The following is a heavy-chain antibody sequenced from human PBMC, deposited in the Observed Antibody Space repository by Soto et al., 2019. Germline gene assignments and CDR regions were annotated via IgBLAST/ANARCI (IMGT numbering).Heavy chain of an antibody. CDR1: GDSSVSSSSYY. CDR3: ASEVSSTDGMDV. V-gene: IGHV4-39*01. CDR2: IYYTGNT. D-gene: IGHD2-15*01. Sequence: SETLSLTCTVSGDSSVSSSSYYWGWIRQPSGKGLEWIGSIYYTGNTFYSPSFRSRLTISVDTSKSQFSLKLRSVTAADTATYYCASEVSSTDGMDVWGQGTTVTVSS. J-gene: IGHJ6*02.